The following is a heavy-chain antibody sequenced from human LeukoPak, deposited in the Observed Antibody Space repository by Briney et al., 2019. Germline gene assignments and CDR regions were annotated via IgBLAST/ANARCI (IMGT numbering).Heavy chain of an antibody. CDR1: GYTFTTYG. CDR2: VSGDDGRT. V-gene: IGHV1-18*01. Sequence: RASVKVSCKASGYTFTTYGISWVRQAPGQGPEWMGWVSGDDGRTYYGQKFQDRVTVTKDTSTTTVYMELRSLRSDDTAVYYCARDWHCSGGRCENCFDPWGQGTLVIVSS. J-gene: IGHJ5*02. D-gene: IGHD2-15*01. CDR3: ARDWHCSGGRCENCFDP.